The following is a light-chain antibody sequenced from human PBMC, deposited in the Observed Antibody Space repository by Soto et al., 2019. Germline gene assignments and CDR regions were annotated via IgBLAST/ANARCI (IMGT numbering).Light chain of an antibody. CDR3: SSYTATSTHYV. J-gene: IGLJ1*01. CDR2: EVN. CDR1: SSDVGDHNY. Sequence: QSVLTQPASVSGSPGQSITISCTGTSSDVGDHNYVSWYQQKPGKAPKLLISEVNNRPSGVSNHFSGSKSGNTASLTISGLRPDDEADYYCSSYTATSTHYVFGSGTKVTVL. V-gene: IGLV2-14*01.